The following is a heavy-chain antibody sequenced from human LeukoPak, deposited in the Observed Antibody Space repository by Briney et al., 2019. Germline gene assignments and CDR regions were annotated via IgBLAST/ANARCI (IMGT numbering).Heavy chain of an antibody. J-gene: IGHJ1*01. V-gene: IGHV1-69*13. Sequence: ASVKASCKASGGTFSSYAISWVRQAPGQGLEWMGGIIPIFGTANYAQKFQGRVTITADESTSTAYMELSSLRSEDTAVYYCARERVYYDGSGYKTAEYFQHWGQGTLVTVSS. CDR1: GGTFSSYA. CDR2: IIPIFGTA. D-gene: IGHD3-22*01. CDR3: ARERVYYDGSGYKTAEYFQH.